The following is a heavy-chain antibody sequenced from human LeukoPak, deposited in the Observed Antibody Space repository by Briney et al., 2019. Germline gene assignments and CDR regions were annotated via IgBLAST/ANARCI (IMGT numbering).Heavy chain of an antibody. J-gene: IGHJ2*01. CDR3: AKAYGDYEGWYFDL. CDR1: GFTFDEYA. D-gene: IGHD4-17*01. CDR2: ISWNSGKI. Sequence: GGSLRLSCAASGFTFDEYAMHWVRQAPGKGQEWVSGISWNSGKIDYADSVKGRFTISRDNAKNSLYLQMNSLRTEDMALYYCAKAYGDYEGWYFDLWGRGTLVTVSS. V-gene: IGHV3-9*03.